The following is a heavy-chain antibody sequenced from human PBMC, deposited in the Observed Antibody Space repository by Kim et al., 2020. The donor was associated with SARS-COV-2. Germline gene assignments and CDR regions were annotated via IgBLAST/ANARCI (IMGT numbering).Heavy chain of an antibody. J-gene: IGHJ4*02. V-gene: IGHV3-33*01. CDR1: GFTFSSYG. Sequence: GGSLRLSCAASGFTFSSYGMHWVRQAPGKGLEWVAVIWYDGSNKYYADSVKGRFTISRDNSKNTLYLQMNSLRAEDTAVYYCARDGGDSTPSYYFDYWGQGTLVTVSS. CDR3: ARDGGDSTPSYYFDY. D-gene: IGHD2-21*02. CDR2: IWYDGSNK.